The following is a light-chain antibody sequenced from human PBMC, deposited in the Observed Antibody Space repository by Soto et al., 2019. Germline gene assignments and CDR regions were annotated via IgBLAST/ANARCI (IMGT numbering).Light chain of an antibody. Sequence: EIVLTQSPGTLSLSPGERATLSCRASQSVSTTYLGWYQQKPGQAPRLLIYGASSRATGIPDRFSGSGSGTEFTLTISRLEPEDFAVYYCHQYGSSPFTCGGGNKGDIK. J-gene: IGKJ4*01. CDR3: HQYGSSPFT. CDR1: QSVSTTY. CDR2: GAS. V-gene: IGKV3-20*01.